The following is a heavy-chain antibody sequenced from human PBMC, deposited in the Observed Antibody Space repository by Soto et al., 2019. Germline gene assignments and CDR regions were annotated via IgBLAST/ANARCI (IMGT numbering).Heavy chain of an antibody. D-gene: IGHD3-16*01. CDR3: ARVVWGGWGLDP. J-gene: IGHJ5*02. Sequence: QVQLVESGGGLVKPGGSLRLSCAASGLTFSDFHMSWIRQGPGKGLEWVSYISGSGATTFLADSVKGRFTLSRDNAKNSLYLQVNSLRAEDSAVYYCARVVWGGWGLDPWGQGTLVTVSS. V-gene: IGHV3-11*01. CDR2: ISGSGATT. CDR1: GLTFSDFH.